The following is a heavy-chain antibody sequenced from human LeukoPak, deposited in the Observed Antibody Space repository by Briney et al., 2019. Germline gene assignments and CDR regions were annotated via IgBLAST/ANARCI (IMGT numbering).Heavy chain of an antibody. CDR2: IYDSGST. CDR1: GGSIRSSYYY. CDR3: AREGIAAAFQH. V-gene: IGHV4-39*02. J-gene: IGHJ1*01. D-gene: IGHD6-13*01. Sequence: ASETLSLTCTVSGGSIRSSYYYWGWIRQPPGKGLEWIGSIYDSGSTYYNPSLKSRVTISVDTSKNQFSLKLNSVTAADTAVYYCAREGIAAAFQHWGQGTLVTVSS.